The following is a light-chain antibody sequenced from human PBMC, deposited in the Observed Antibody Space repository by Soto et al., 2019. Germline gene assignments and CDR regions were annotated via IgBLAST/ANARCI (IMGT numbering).Light chain of an antibody. V-gene: IGKV3-15*01. CDR1: QSVSSN. CDR3: QQYNNWPRT. CDR2: GAS. J-gene: IGKJ4*01. Sequence: EIVMTQSPATLSVSPGERATLSCRASQSVSSNLAWYQQKPGQAPRLLIYGASTRATGIPARFSGSGSGTEFTLTISSLQSEDFEVYYCQQYNNWPRTFGGGTKVDIK.